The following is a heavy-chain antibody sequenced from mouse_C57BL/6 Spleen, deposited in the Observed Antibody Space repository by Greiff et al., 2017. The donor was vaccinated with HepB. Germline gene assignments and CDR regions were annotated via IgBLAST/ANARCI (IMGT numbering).Heavy chain of an antibody. V-gene: IGHV1-82*01. D-gene: IGHD1-1*01. J-gene: IGHJ4*01. CDR3: ARRGGGSSSGNAMDY. Sequence: QVQLQQSGPELVKPGASVKISCKASGYAFSSSWMNWVKQRPGKGLEWIGRIYPGDGDTNYNGKFKGKATLTADKSSSTAYMQLSSLTSEDSAVYFGARRGGGSSSGNAMDYWGQGTSVTVSS. CDR1: GYAFSSSW. CDR2: IYPGDGDT.